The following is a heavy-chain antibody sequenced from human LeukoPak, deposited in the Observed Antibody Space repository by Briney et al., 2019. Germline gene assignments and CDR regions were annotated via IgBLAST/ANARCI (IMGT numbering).Heavy chain of an antibody. CDR1: GFTFSTYS. CDR3: ARDLVSYYNYYMDV. Sequence: GGSLRLSCAASGFTFSTYSMNWVRQAPGKGLEWVSYISSRGSSIYYGDSVKGRFTISRDNAKNSLYLQMNSLRVENTAVYYCARDLVSYYNYYMDVWGKGTTVTVSS. D-gene: IGHD3-16*01. V-gene: IGHV3-48*01. J-gene: IGHJ6*03. CDR2: ISSRGSSI.